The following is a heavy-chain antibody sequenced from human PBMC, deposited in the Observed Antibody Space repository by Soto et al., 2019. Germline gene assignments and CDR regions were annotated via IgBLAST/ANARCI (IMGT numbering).Heavy chain of an antibody. D-gene: IGHD5-18*01. CDR1: GFTFTSYA. Sequence: GGSLRLSCAASGFTFTSYAMTWVRQSPGKGLEWLSTISGRGASTYDTDSVKGRFTISRDNSKNMLYLQLNSLRAEDTAVYYCAKAGRGHSYSYYYDCWGQGTLVTVSS. CDR3: AKAGRGHSYSYYYDC. CDR2: ISGRGAST. V-gene: IGHV3-23*01. J-gene: IGHJ4*02.